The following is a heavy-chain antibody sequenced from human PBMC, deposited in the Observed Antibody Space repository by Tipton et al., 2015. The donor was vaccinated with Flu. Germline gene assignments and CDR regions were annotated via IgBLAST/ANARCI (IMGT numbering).Heavy chain of an antibody. CDR2: IKQDGSEK. V-gene: IGHV3-7*01. D-gene: IGHD6-19*01. CDR1: GFPFSSCW. Sequence: SLRLSCAASGFPFSSCWMSWVRQAPGKGLEWLANIKQDGSEKYYVDSVKGRFTISRDNAKNSLYLQMNSLRAEDTAVYYCARRREWLDYWGQGTLVTVSS. J-gene: IGHJ4*02. CDR3: ARRREWLDY.